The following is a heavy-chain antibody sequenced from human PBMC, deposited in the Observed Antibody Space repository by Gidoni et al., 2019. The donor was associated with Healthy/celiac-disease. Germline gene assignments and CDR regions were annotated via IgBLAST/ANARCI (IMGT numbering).Heavy chain of an antibody. J-gene: IGHJ4*02. CDR1: EYSFTSYW. V-gene: IGHV5-10-1*03. Sequence: EVQLVQSGAEVKTLGESLGFSCKGSEYSFTSYWISWVRGMPGKGLEWMGRIGPSDSYTNYSPSFHGHVTITADKSISTAYLQWSSLKASDTAMYYCARRARGSYSKGLGYWGQGTLVTVSS. CDR2: IGPSDSYT. D-gene: IGHD1-26*01. CDR3: ARRARGSYSKGLGY.